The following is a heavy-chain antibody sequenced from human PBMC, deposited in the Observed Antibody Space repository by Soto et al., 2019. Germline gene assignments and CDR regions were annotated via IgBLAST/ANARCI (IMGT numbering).Heavy chain of an antibody. Sequence: ASVKVSCKASGYTFTSYDINWVRQATGQGLEWMGWMNPNSGNTGYAQKFQGRVTMTRNTSISTAYMELGSLRSEDTAVYYCAREVVVVPAAIDPIVYYYYMDVWGKGTTVTVSS. J-gene: IGHJ6*03. D-gene: IGHD2-2*01. CDR3: AREVVVVPAAIDPIVYYYYMDV. CDR1: GYTFTSYD. CDR2: MNPNSGNT. V-gene: IGHV1-8*01.